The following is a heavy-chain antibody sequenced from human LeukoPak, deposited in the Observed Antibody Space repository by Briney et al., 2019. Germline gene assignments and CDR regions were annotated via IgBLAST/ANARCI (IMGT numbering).Heavy chain of an antibody. CDR2: VSHNTGA. CDR3: AREPGWGHNYYYMDV. Sequence: TASETLSLTCAVSGYSIGSDFYWGWIRQTPGKGLEWIGSVSHNTGASYNPSSKSRVTISLDTSKNHFSLTLTSVTAADTAVYFCAREPGWGHNYYYMDVWGKGTTVAVSS. V-gene: IGHV4-38-2*02. D-gene: IGHD1-26*01. CDR1: GYSIGSDFY. J-gene: IGHJ6*03.